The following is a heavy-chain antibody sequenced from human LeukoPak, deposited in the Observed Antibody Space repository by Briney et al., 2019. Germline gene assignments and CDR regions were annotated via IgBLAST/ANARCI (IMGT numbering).Heavy chain of an antibody. CDR3: TTDLNGDRLLWFGEPYFDY. D-gene: IGHD3-10*01. CDR2: IKSKTDGGTT. J-gene: IGHJ4*02. CDR1: GFTFSNAW. Sequence: GGSLRLSCAASGFTFSNAWMSWVRQAPGKGLEWVGHIKSKTDGGTTDYAAPVKGRFTISRDDSKNTLYLQMNSLKTEDTAVYYCTTDLNGDRLLWFGEPYFDYWGQGTLVTVSS. V-gene: IGHV3-15*01.